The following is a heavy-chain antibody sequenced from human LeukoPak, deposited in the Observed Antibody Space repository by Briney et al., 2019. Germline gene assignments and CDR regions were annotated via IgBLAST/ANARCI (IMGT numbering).Heavy chain of an antibody. J-gene: IGHJ6*03. CDR2: INPSGGST. Sequence: ASVKVSCKASGYTFTSYYMHWVRQAPGLGLEWMGMINPSGGSTRYAQKFQGRVTMTRDTSTGTVYMELSSLRSEDTAVYYCARETNYYDSSGNPYMDVWGKGTTVTISS. V-gene: IGHV1-46*01. CDR3: ARETNYYDSSGNPYMDV. CDR1: GYTFTSYY. D-gene: IGHD3-22*01.